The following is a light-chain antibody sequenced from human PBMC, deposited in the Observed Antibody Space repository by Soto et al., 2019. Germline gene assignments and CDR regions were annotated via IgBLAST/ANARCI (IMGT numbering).Light chain of an antibody. V-gene: IGLV1-47*01. CDR2: TDN. CDR1: DSNIGRNY. Sequence: QLVLTQPPSASGTPGQRVTISCSGSDSNIGRNYVYWYQQVPGTAPKLLIYTDNQRPSGVPDRFSGSKSGTSASLAISGLRSEDEADYHCAGWDDSLSAPVFGGGTQLTVL. J-gene: IGLJ3*02. CDR3: AGWDDSLSAPV.